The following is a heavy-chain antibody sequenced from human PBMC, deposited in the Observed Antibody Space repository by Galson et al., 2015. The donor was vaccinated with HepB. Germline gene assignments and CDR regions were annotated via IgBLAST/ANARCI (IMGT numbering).Heavy chain of an antibody. CDR2: ISGIGDTT. J-gene: IGHJ4*02. CDR1: GFTFSSYA. CDR3: AKAVSSWYGGGIDY. D-gene: IGHD3-10*01. Sequence: SLRLSCAASGFTFSSYAMNWVRQAPGKGLEWVSAISGIGDTTYDADSVKGRFTISRDHSKNTLFLQMNSLRAEDTAVYYCAKAVSSWYGGGIDYWGQGTLVTVSS. V-gene: IGHV3-23*01.